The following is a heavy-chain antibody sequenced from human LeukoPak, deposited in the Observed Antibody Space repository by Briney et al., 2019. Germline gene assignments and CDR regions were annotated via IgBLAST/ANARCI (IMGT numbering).Heavy chain of an antibody. V-gene: IGHV3-7*01. D-gene: IGHD3-3*01. CDR2: IKQDGSEK. J-gene: IGHJ3*02. CDR1: GFTFSSYW. CDR3: ARADYDFWSGYYDAFDI. Sequence: GGSLRLSCAASGFTFSSYWMSWVRQAPGKGLEWVANIKQDGSEKYYVDSVKGRFTISRDNAKNSLYLQMNSLRAEDTAVYYCARADYDFWSGYYDAFDIWGQGTMVTVSS.